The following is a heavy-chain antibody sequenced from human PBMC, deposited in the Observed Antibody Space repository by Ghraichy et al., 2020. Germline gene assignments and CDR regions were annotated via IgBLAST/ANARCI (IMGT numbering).Heavy chain of an antibody. J-gene: IGHJ2*01. CDR1: GGSISSYY. Sequence: SETLSLTCTVSGGSISSYYWSWIRQPPGKGLEWIGYIYYSGSTNYNPSLKSRVTKSVDTSKNQFSLKLSSVTAADTAVYYCARNYDSSGYYLLGNWYFDLWGRGTLVTVSS. CDR2: IYYSGST. V-gene: IGHV4-59*08. D-gene: IGHD3-22*01. CDR3: ARNYDSSGYYLLGNWYFDL.